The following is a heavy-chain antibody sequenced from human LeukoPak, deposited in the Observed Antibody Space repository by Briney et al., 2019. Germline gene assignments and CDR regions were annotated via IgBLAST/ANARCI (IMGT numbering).Heavy chain of an antibody. V-gene: IGHV4-4*07. CDR1: GGSINTYY. CDR2: IYSSGST. CDR3: ARIYGDYIVY. J-gene: IGHJ4*02. D-gene: IGHD4-17*01. Sequence: SEILSLTCTVSGGSINTYYWSWIRQPAGKGLEWIGRIYSSGSTNYNPSLKSRVTMSVDTSKNQFSLKLSSVTAADMALYYCARIYGDYIVYWGQGTRVTVSS.